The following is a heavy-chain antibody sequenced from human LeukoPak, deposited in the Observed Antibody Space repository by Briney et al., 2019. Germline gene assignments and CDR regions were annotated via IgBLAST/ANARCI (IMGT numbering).Heavy chain of an antibody. CDR2: IKTTSDGGPT. CDR3: TTNDAFDI. CDR1: GVAFSHAW. V-gene: IGHV3-15*01. Sequence: GGSLRLSCAASGVAFSHAWMSWVRQAPGKGLEWVAQIKTTSDGGPTDYAAPVKGRFTISRDDSENMLYLQMNSLKTEETAVYYCTTNDAFDIWGQGTMVIVSS. J-gene: IGHJ3*02.